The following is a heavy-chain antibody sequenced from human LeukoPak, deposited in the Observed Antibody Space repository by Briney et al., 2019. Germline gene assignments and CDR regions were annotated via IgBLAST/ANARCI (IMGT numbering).Heavy chain of an antibody. CDR1: GDSITGSSYY. D-gene: IGHD3-22*01. Sequence: SETLSLTCTVSGDSITGSSYYWGWIRQPPGKGLEWIGRMYYSGSTYSNPSLKSRVTISVDTSKNQFSLKLSSVTAADTAVYYCARHYYDSTGYYYFDYWGQGTLVTVSS. V-gene: IGHV4-39*01. J-gene: IGHJ4*02. CDR3: ARHYYDSTGYYYFDY. CDR2: MYYSGST.